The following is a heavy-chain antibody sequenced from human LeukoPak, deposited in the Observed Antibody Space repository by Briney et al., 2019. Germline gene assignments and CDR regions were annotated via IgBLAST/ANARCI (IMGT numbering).Heavy chain of an antibody. CDR1: GYTLTELS. CDR3: AVDPSSYYYYGMDV. J-gene: IGHJ6*02. D-gene: IGHD2-2*01. Sequence: GASVKVSCKVSGYTLTELSMHWVRQAPGKGLEWMGGFDPEDGETIYAQKFQGRVTMTEDTSTDTAYMELSSLRSEDTAVYYCAVDPSSYYYYGMDVWGQGTTVTVSS. V-gene: IGHV1-24*01. CDR2: FDPEDGET.